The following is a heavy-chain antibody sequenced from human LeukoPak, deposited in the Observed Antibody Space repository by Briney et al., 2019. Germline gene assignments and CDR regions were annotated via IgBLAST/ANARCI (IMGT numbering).Heavy chain of an antibody. Sequence: GESLKISCKGSGYSFTSYWIGWVRQMPGKGLEWMGIIYPGDSDTRYSPSFQGQVTISADKSISTAYLQWSGLKASDTAMYYCARQGGYYDSSGYYLGDYYYGMDVWGQGTTVTVSS. V-gene: IGHV5-51*01. J-gene: IGHJ6*02. CDR3: ARQGGYYDSSGYYLGDYYYGMDV. D-gene: IGHD3-22*01. CDR2: IYPGDSDT. CDR1: GYSFTSYW.